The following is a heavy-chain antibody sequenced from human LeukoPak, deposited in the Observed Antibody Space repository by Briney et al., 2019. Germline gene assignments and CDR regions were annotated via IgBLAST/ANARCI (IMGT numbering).Heavy chain of an antibody. CDR3: ARNLASGAFDI. Sequence: GGSLRLSCAASGFTFSSYWMSWVRQAPGKGLEWVANIKQDGSEKYYVDPVKGRFTISRDNAKNSLYLQMNSLRAEDTAVYYCARNLASGAFDIWGQGTMVTVSS. CDR1: GFTFSSYW. CDR2: IKQDGSEK. V-gene: IGHV3-7*01. D-gene: IGHD6-25*01. J-gene: IGHJ3*02.